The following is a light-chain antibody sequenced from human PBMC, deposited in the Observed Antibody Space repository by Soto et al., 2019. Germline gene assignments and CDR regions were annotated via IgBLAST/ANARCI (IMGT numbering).Light chain of an antibody. Sequence: EIVMTQSPAPLSVSPGESVTLSCMASQLFSSNLAWYQRRPGQAPRLLIYGASTRASGITARFSGSGSGTECTLTISSLQSVDFAVYSCQQRHMWPITLDQGTRLEIK. V-gene: IGKV3-15*01. J-gene: IGKJ5*01. CDR1: QLFSSN. CDR2: GAS. CDR3: QQRHMWPIT.